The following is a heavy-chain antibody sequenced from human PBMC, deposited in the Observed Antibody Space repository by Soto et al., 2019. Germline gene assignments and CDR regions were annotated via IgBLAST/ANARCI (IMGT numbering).Heavy chain of an antibody. D-gene: IGHD6-19*01. V-gene: IGHV3-23*01. CDR3: VKDRSSSDWYGYFDY. CDR1: GFTFSTYA. J-gene: IGHJ4*02. CDR2: ISDSGDNT. Sequence: EVQLLESGGGLVQPGGSLRLSCAASGFTFSTYAMSWVRQAPGKGLEWVSAISDSGDNTYYADSVKGRFTISRDNSKNTLYLQRNSLRAEDTAVYYCVKDRSSSDWYGYFDYWGQGTLVTVSS.